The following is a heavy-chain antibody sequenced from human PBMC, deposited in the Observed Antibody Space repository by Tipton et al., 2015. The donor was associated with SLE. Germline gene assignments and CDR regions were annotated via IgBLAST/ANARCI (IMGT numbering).Heavy chain of an antibody. J-gene: IGHJ6*02. CDR3: ATPGYGDPYYYYGMDV. Sequence: QSGAEVKKPGASVKVSCKASGYTFTSYGISWVRQAPGQGLEWMGWISAYNGNTNYAQKLQGRVTMTTDTSTSTAYMELSSLRSEDTAVYYCATPGYGDPYYYYGMDVWGQGTTVTVSS. CDR1: GYTFTSYG. D-gene: IGHD4-17*01. V-gene: IGHV1-18*01. CDR2: ISAYNGNT.